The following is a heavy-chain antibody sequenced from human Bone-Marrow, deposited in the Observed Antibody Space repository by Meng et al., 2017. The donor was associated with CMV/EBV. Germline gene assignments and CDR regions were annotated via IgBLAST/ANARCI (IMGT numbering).Heavy chain of an antibody. CDR1: DDFVSSDTYY. CDR3: ARGARVYGMDV. V-gene: IGHV4-61*01. Sequence: GSLRLSCSVSDDFVSSDTYYWNWIRQPPGKGLEWIGYIYYNGGTNYSPSLKSPVTMSIDTSKKQFSLRLSSVTAADTAVYYCARGARVYGMDVWGQGTAVTVSS. CDR2: IYYNGGT. J-gene: IGHJ6*02.